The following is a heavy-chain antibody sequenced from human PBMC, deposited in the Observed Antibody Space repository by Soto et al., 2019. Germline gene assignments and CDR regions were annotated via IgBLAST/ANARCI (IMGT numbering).Heavy chain of an antibody. Sequence: SETLSLTCTVSGGSISSGDYYWSWIRQPPGKGLEWIGYIYYSGSTYYNPPLKSRVTISVDTSKNQFSLKLSSVTAADTAVYYCARATVVTHLDYWGQGTLVTVSS. CDR3: ARATVVTHLDY. CDR2: IYYSGST. CDR1: GGSISSGDYY. D-gene: IGHD4-17*01. V-gene: IGHV4-30-4*01. J-gene: IGHJ4*02.